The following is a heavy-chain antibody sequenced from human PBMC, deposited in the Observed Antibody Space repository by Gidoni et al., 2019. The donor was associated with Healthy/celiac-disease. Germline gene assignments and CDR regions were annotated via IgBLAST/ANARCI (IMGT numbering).Heavy chain of an antibody. CDR2: FDPEDGET. CDR1: GYTLTELS. Sequence: QVQLVQSGAEVKKPGASVKAACKVSGYTLTELSMHWVRQAPGKGLEWMGGFDPEDGETIYAQKFQGRVTMTEDTSTDTAYMELSSLRSEDTAVYYCATDVEQAYGDYVHYYYGMDVWGQGTTVTVSS. D-gene: IGHD4-17*01. CDR3: ATDVEQAYGDYVHYYYGMDV. J-gene: IGHJ6*02. V-gene: IGHV1-24*01.